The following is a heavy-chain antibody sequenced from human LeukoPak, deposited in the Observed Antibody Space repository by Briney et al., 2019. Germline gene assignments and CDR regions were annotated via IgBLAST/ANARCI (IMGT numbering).Heavy chain of an antibody. J-gene: IGHJ4*02. Sequence: PSETLSLTCTVSGYSISSGYFWGWIRQPPGKGLEWIGSIYHSGSTDYNPSLRSRVTISVDTSKNQFSLKLSSVTAADTAVYYCARVVRTYYYGSGSYYPYYFDYWGQGTLVTVSS. D-gene: IGHD3-10*01. CDR2: IYHSGST. V-gene: IGHV4-38-2*02. CDR1: GYSISSGYF. CDR3: ARVVRTYYYGSGSYYPYYFDY.